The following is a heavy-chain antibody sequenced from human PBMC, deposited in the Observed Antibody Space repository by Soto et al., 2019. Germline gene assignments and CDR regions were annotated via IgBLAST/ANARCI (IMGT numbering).Heavy chain of an antibody. Sequence: QPGGSLRLSCAASGFTFSSYAMSWVRQAPGKGLEWVSAISGSGGSTYYADSVKGRFTISRDNSKNTLYLQMNSLRAEDTAVYYCAKDLSSGYLPGHDYWGQGTLVTVSS. D-gene: IGHD3-22*01. CDR3: AKDLSSGYLPGHDY. V-gene: IGHV3-23*01. CDR1: GFTFSSYA. CDR2: ISGSGGST. J-gene: IGHJ4*02.